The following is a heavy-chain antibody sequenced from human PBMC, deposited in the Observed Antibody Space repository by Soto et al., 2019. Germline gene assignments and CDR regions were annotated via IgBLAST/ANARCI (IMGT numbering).Heavy chain of an antibody. CDR3: ARGPSSLTRFVR. Sequence: GESLRLSCSASGFTFSSYAMHWVRQAPGKGLGWVAVISYDGSNKYYADSVKGRFTISRDNSKNTLYLQMNSLRAEDTAVYYCARGPSSLTRFVRWGQGPLVTVSS. CDR2: ISYDGSNK. V-gene: IGHV3-30-3*01. J-gene: IGHJ4*02. D-gene: IGHD2-2*01. CDR1: GFTFSSYA.